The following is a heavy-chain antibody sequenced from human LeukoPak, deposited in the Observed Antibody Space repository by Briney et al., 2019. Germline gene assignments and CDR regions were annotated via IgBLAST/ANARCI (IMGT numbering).Heavy chain of an antibody. J-gene: IGHJ3*02. V-gene: IGHV5-51*01. CDR1: GYTFTNYW. D-gene: IGHD4-17*01. CDR3: ARSYGDHEAFDI. Sequence: GESLKISCKGSGYTFTNYWIGWVRQMPGKALEWMGIIYPGDSDTKYSPSFQGQVTISADKSITTAYLQWNSLKAWDTAMYYCARSYGDHEAFDIWGQGTMVTVSS. CDR2: IYPGDSDT.